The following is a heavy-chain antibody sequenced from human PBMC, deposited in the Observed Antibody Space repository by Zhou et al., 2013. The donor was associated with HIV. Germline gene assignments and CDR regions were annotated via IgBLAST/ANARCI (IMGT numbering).Heavy chain of an antibody. V-gene: IGHV1-2*02. J-gene: IGHJ4*02. CDR1: GYPFTGYF. Sequence: QVQLVQSGAEVKKPGASVKVSCKASGYPFTGYFVHWVRQAPGQGLEWLGWINPKSGDTNFAQRFHGRLTATRDTSINTAYMELSRLRSDDTAMYYCARSTDQWLVRMLLYWGQGTLVTVSS. D-gene: IGHD6-19*01. CDR2: INPKSGDT. CDR3: ARSTDQWLVRMLLY.